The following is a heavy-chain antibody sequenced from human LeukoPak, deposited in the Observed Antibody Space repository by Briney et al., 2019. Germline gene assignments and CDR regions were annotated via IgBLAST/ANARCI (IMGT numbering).Heavy chain of an antibody. V-gene: IGHV3-30*02. CDR2: IRYDGSNK. CDR3: ARDEVGSSSAFDI. D-gene: IGHD6-13*01. J-gene: IGHJ3*02. Sequence: GGSLRLSCAASGFTFSSYGMHWVRQAPGKGLEWVAFIRYDGSNKYYADSVKGRFTISRDNSKNTLYLQMNSLRAEDTAVYYCARDEVGSSSAFDIWGQGTMVTVSS. CDR1: GFTFSSYG.